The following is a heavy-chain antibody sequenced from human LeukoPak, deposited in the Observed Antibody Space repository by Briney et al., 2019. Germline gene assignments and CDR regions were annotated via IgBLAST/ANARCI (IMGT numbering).Heavy chain of an antibody. Sequence: PSQTLSLTCAVSGGSISSGGYSWSWIRQPPGKGLEWIGYIYQSGSTYYNPSLKSRVTISVDRSKNQFSLKLSSVTAADTGIYYCATGTGYCSGGGCYDYWGQGTLVTVSS. CDR1: GGSISSGGYS. CDR2: IYQSGST. CDR3: ATGTGYCSGGGCYDY. D-gene: IGHD2-15*01. V-gene: IGHV4-30-2*01. J-gene: IGHJ4*02.